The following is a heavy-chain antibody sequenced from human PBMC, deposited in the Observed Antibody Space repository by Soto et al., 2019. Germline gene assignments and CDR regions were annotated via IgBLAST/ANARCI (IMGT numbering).Heavy chain of an antibody. V-gene: IGHV1-69*12. J-gene: IGHJ3*02. D-gene: IGHD6-13*01. CDR2: IIPIFTTT. CDR3: AREVAADGTFREDVFDI. CDR1: GGTFSNHA. Sequence: QVQLVQSGAAVKKPGSSVKVSCKASGGTFSNHAINWVRQAPGQGLEWMGRIIPIFTTTNYAQNFQGRVTITADESTITAYMELTSLKHDDTAVYYCAREVAADGTFREDVFDIWGQGTMVTVSS.